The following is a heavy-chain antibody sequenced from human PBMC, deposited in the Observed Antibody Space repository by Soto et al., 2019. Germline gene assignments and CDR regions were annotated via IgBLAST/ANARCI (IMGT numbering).Heavy chain of an antibody. V-gene: IGHV3-30*18. CDR2: ISYDGSNK. J-gene: IGHJ6*03. CDR1: GFTFSSYG. CDR3: AKSRYSYGSSEYYYYMDV. D-gene: IGHD5-18*01. Sequence: GGSLRLSCAASGFTFSSYGMHWVRQAPGKGLEWVAVISYDGSNKYYADSVKGRFTISRDNSKNTLYLQMNSLRAEDTAVYYCAKSRYSYGSSEYYYYMDVWGKGTTVTVSS.